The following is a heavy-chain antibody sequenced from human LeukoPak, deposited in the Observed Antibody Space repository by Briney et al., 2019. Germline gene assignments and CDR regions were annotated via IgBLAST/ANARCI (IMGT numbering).Heavy chain of an antibody. CDR1: GGSFSGYY. J-gene: IGHJ4*02. D-gene: IGHD6-6*01. CDR3: ARGRRSQIAARPDFDY. CDR2: INHSGST. V-gene: IGHV4-34*01. Sequence: PSETLSLTCAVYGGSFSGYYWSWIRQPPGKGLEWIGEINHSGSTNYNPSLKSRVTISVDTSKNQFSLKLSSVTAADTAVYYCARGRRSQIAARPDFDYWGQGTLVTVSS.